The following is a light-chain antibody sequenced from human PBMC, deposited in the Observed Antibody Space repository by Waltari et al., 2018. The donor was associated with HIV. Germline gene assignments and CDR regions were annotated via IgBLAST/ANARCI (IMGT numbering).Light chain of an antibody. CDR2: EVS. CDR1: SSDVGGYNY. Sequence: QSALTQPASVSGSPGQSITISCTGTSSDVGGYNYVSWYQQHPGKAPKLMIYEVSNRPSGVSNRFSGSKSGNTASLSISGLQAEDEADYYCLSYTTSSTLLFGGGTKVTVL. V-gene: IGLV2-14*01. CDR3: LSYTTSSTLL. J-gene: IGLJ2*01.